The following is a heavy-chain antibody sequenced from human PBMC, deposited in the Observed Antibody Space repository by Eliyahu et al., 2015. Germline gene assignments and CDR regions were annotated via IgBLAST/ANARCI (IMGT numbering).Heavy chain of an antibody. D-gene: IGHD3-10*01. J-gene: IGHJ6*02. V-gene: IGHV3-48*03. CDR3: ATDAAYYYGSGSSYYYYYGMDV. CDR1: GFTFSSYE. Sequence: EVQLVESGGGLVQPGGSLRLSCAASGFTFSSYEMNWVRQAPGKGLEWVSYISSSGSTIYYADSVKGRFTISRDNAKNSLYLQMNSLRAEDTAVYYCATDAAYYYGSGSSYYYYYGMDVWGQGTTVTVSS. CDR2: ISSSGSTI.